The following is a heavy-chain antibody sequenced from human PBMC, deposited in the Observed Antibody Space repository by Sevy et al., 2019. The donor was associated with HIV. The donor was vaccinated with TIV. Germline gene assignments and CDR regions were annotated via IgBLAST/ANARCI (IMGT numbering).Heavy chain of an antibody. Sequence: SETLSLTCTVSGGSINSDHWNWIRQPPGKGLEWIGYVYYTGGTNYNPSLKNRVTISVDRTKNQFPLKLTSVTAGDTAVYYCARRNDFDIWGQGTMVTVSS. V-gene: IGHV4-59*08. CDR2: VYYTGGT. CDR3: ARRNDFDI. J-gene: IGHJ3*02. CDR1: GGSINSDH.